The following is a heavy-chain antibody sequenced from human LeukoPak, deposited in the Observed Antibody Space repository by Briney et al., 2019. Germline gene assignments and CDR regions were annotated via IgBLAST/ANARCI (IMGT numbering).Heavy chain of an antibody. CDR3: ARGTDGSKIAX. Sequence: SETLSLTCAVYGGSFSGYYWSWIRQPPGKGLEWIGEIHPSGSTTYNPSLKSRVTISVDTSKNQFSLNMSSVTAADTAVYYCARGTDGSKIAXXGXGTXVTVSS. CDR2: IHPSGST. D-gene: IGHD1-26*01. J-gene: IGHJ4*02. CDR1: GGSFSGYY. V-gene: IGHV4-34*01.